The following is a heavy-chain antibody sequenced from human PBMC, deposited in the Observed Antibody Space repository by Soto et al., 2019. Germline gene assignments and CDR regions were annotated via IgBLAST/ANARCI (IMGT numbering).Heavy chain of an antibody. CDR3: AKGMRASSSSYFDY. J-gene: IGHJ4*02. CDR1: GFTFSSYA. D-gene: IGHD6-6*01. V-gene: IGHV3-23*01. Sequence: QPVGSLRLSCAASGFTFSSYAMSWVRQAPGKGLEWVSAISGSGGSTYYADSVKGRFTISRDNSKNTLYLQMNSLRAEDTAVYYCAKGMRASSSSYFDYWGQGTLVTVSS. CDR2: ISGSGGST.